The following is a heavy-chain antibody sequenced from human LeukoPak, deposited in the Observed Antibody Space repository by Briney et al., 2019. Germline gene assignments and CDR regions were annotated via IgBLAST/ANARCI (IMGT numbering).Heavy chain of an antibody. CDR1: GFTFSSYE. CDR3: ARGGWSFGA. CDR2: INSSGNTI. J-gene: IGHJ5*02. V-gene: IGHV3-48*03. D-gene: IGHD6-19*01. Sequence: GGSLRLSCAASGFTFSSYEMNWVRQAPGKGLEWVSYINSSGNTIYYADSVKGRFTISRDNAKNSLFLQMNSLRAEDTAVYYCARGGWSFGAWGQGTPVTVSS.